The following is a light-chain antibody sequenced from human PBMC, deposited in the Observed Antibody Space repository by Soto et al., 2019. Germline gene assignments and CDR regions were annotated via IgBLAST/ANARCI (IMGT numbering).Light chain of an antibody. CDR1: EDISNY. V-gene: IGKV1-8*01. J-gene: IGKJ1*01. CDR2: AAS. CDR3: QQYYNYPWT. Sequence: AIRLTQSPSSFSASTGDRVTITCRASEDISNYLAWYQQKPGKAPKLLMYAASILQGGVPSRFSGSGSGTDFTLTINYLDSEDFATYYCQQYYNYPWTFGQGTKVEVK.